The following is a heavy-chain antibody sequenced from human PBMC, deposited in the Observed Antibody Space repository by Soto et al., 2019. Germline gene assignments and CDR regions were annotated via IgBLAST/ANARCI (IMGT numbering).Heavy chain of an antibody. D-gene: IGHD3-9*01. Sequence: SETLSLTCAVYGGSFSGYYWSWIRQPPGKGLEWIGEINHSGSTNYNPSLKSRVTISVDTSKNQFSLNLRSVTAADTAVYYCARVDRRGYFAILTDYWGQGTLVTVSS. CDR1: GGSFSGYY. CDR2: INHSGST. J-gene: IGHJ4*02. CDR3: ARVDRRGYFAILTDY. V-gene: IGHV4-34*01.